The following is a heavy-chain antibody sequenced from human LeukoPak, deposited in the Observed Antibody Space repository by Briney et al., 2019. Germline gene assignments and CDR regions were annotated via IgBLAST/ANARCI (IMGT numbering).Heavy chain of an antibody. D-gene: IGHD6-6*01. V-gene: IGHV3-7*01. CDR1: GFTFSSYW. CDR3: ASDSAGFWAARQWDY. CDR2: IKQDGSEK. J-gene: IGHJ4*02. Sequence: GGSLRLSYAASGFTFSSYWMSWVRQAPGKGLEWVANIKQDGSEKYYVDSVKGRFTISRDNAKNSLYLQMNSLRAEDTAVYYCASDSAGFWAARQWDYWGQGTLVTVSS.